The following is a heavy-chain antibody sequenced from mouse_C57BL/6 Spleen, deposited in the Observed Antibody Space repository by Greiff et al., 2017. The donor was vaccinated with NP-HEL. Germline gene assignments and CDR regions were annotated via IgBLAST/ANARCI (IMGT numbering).Heavy chain of an antibody. Sequence: EVQLHQSGPELVKPGASVKISCKASGYTFTDYYMNWVKQSHGKSLEWIGDINPNNGGTSYNQKFKGKATLTVDKSSSTAYMELRSLTSEDSAVYYCARAREYYYAMDYWGQGTSVTVSS. CDR3: ARAREYYYAMDY. V-gene: IGHV1-26*01. CDR2: INPNNGGT. J-gene: IGHJ4*01. CDR1: GYTFTDYY.